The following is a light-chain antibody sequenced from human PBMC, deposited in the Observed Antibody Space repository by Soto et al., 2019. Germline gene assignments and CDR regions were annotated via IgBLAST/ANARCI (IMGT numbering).Light chain of an antibody. V-gene: IGLV1-47*01. CDR2: RNN. Sequence: QSVLTQPPSASGTPGQRVTISCSGSSSNIGSNYVYWYQQLPGTAPKLLIYRNNQRPSGVPDRFSGAKSATSASLAISGLRSADEADYYCAAWDDSLRAVIFGGGTKLTVL. CDR1: SSNIGSNY. CDR3: AAWDDSLRAVI. J-gene: IGLJ2*01.